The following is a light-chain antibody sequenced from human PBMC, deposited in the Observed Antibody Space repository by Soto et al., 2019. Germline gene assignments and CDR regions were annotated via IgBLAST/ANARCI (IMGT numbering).Light chain of an antibody. J-gene: IGLJ1*01. V-gene: IGLV2-14*01. CDR2: EVS. CDR1: SSDVGIYNY. CDR3: SSHTTSSTRV. Sequence: QSVLTQPASVSGSPGQSIAISCTGSSSDVGIYNYVSWYQQHPGKAPKLIIYEVSNRPSGVSNRFSGSKSGNTASLTISGLQAEDEADYYCSSHTTSSTRVFGTGTKVTVL.